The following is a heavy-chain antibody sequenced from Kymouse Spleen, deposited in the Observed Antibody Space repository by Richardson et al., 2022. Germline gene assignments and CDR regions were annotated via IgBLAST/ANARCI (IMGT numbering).Heavy chain of an antibody. Sequence: QVQLQQWGAGLLKPSETLSLTCAVYGGSFSGYYWSWIRQPPGKGLEWIGEINHSGSTNYNPSLKSRVTISVDTSKNQFSLKLSSVTAADTAVYYCARRYYGSGSFFDYWGQGTLVTVSS. CDR3: ARRYYGSGSFFDY. J-gene: IGHJ4*02. CDR2: INHSGST. CDR1: GGSFSGYY. V-gene: IGHV4-34*01. D-gene: IGHD3-10*01.